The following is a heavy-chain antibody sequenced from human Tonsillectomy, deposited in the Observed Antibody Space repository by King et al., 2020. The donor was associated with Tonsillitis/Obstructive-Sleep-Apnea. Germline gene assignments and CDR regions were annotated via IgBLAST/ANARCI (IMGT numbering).Heavy chain of an antibody. D-gene: IGHD6-13*01. CDR3: ATVDIAADGTRKYFDY. CDR2: IFFTGNT. Sequence: VQLQESGPGLVKPSGTLSLTCTVSGASVNSDSSYWSWVRQTPGKGLEWIGYIFFTGNTNYNPSFKSRVTISIDTSKNQFSLKLTSMTAADTAMYFCATVDIAADGTRKYFDYWGQGTLVTVSS. J-gene: IGHJ4*02. CDR1: GASVNSDSSY. V-gene: IGHV4-61*01.